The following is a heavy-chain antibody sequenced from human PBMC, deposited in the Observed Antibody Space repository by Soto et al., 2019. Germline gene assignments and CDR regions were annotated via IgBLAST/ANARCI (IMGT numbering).Heavy chain of an antibody. J-gene: IGHJ6*02. CDR2: IKQDGSEK. D-gene: IGHD3-3*01. Sequence: GGSLRLSCAASGFTFSSYWMSWVRQAPGKGLEWVANIKQDGSEKYYVDSVKGRFTISRDNAKNSLYLQMNSLRAEDTAVYHCARGIFAAYYGMDVWGQGTTVTVSS. CDR1: GFTFSSYW. V-gene: IGHV3-7*03. CDR3: ARGIFAAYYGMDV.